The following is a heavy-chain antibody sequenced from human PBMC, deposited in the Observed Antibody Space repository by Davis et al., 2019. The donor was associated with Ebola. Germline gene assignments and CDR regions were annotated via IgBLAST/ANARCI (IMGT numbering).Heavy chain of an antibody. CDR1: GFTVSSNY. J-gene: IGHJ2*01. D-gene: IGHD4-17*01. V-gene: IGHV3-53*01. Sequence: GESLKISCAASGFTVSSNYMSWVRQAPGKGLEWVSVIYSGGSTYYADSVKGRFTISRDNAKNSLYLQMNSLRAEDTAVYYCTRHVSGDFWYFDLWGRGTLVTVSS. CDR2: IYSGGST. CDR3: TRHVSGDFWYFDL.